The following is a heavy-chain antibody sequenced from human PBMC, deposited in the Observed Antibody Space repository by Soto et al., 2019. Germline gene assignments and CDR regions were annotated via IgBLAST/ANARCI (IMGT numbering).Heavy chain of an antibody. Sequence: QVQLQESGPGLVKTSETLSLTCTVSGVSISSGGFYWSWMRQHPGRGLEYIGYIFYSGNTHYNPYLNSRVTLSVDTSKNQFSLKPRSVTAADTAVYYCARTPPMDTFGGAVTGYFDHWGQGALVTVSS. D-gene: IGHD3-16*01. V-gene: IGHV4-31*03. CDR2: IFYSGNT. CDR1: GVSISSGGFY. J-gene: IGHJ4*02. CDR3: ARTPPMDTFGGAVTGYFDH.